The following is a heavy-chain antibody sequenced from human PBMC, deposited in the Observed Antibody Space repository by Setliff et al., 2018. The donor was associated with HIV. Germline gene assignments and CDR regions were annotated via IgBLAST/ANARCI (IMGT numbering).Heavy chain of an antibody. CDR1: GYSFNSYW. CDR3: ARSPPGLLSSYYFDY. V-gene: IGHV1-18*04. Sequence: GESLKISCKGSGYSFNSYWIGWVRQAPGQGLEWMGWISAYDGDTKYAEKFQGRVTMTADTTASTAYMELRNLKSDDTAVYYCARSPPGLLSSYYFDYWGRGTLVPSPQ. J-gene: IGHJ4*02. D-gene: IGHD2-21*01. CDR2: ISAYDGDT.